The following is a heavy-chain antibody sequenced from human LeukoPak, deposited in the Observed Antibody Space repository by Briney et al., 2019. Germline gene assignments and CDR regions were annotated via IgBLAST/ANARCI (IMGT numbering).Heavy chain of an antibody. CDR3: ASPAMAFIDQGRYNYYYYMDV. D-gene: IGHD5-18*01. CDR2: IYHSGST. CDR1: GYSISSGYY. Sequence: PSETLSLTCTVSGYSISSGYYWGWIRQPPGKGLEWIGSIYHSGSTYYNPSLKSRVTISVDTSKNQFSLKLSSVAAADTAVYYCASPAMAFIDQGRYNYYYYMDVWGKGTTVTVSS. V-gene: IGHV4-38-2*02. J-gene: IGHJ6*03.